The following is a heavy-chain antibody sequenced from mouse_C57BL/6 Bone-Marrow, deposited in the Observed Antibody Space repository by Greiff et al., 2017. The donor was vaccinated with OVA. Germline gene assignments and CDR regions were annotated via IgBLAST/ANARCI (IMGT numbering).Heavy chain of an antibody. V-gene: IGHV3-6*01. D-gene: IGHD2-2*01. J-gene: IGHJ4*01. Sequence: EVQLQESGPGLVKPSQSLSLTCSVTGYSITSGYYWNWIRQFPGNKLEWMGYISYDGSNNYNPSLKNRISITRDTSKNQFFLKLNSVTTEDTATYYCARGGSLWLRRDYYAMDYWGQGTSVTVSS. CDR1: GYSITSGYY. CDR3: ARGGSLWLRRDYYAMDY. CDR2: ISYDGSN.